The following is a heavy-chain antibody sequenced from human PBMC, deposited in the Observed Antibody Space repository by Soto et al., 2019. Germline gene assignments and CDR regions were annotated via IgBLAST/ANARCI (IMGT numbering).Heavy chain of an antibody. V-gene: IGHV3-74*01. Sequence: EVQLVESGGDLVQPGGSLRLSCEASGFTFSSNWMHWVRQGPGKGLVWVSRMNPDGSTRGYADSVKGRFTISRDNARNTVFLQMSSLRAEDTAVYYCARGGEVGAGQYYLDDSWGQGTLVTASS. D-gene: IGHD2-21*01. CDR2: MNPDGSTR. CDR1: GFTFSSNW. J-gene: IGHJ4*02. CDR3: ARGGEVGAGQYYLDDS.